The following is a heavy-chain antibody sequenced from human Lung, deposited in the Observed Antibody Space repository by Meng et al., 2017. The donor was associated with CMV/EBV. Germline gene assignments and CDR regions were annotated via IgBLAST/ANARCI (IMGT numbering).Heavy chain of an antibody. Sequence: WVRKAPGGGLGWMGWTRGYNGYTIYTHSLQGRVTMTIEESRSTAYMELRGLRLDDTAVYYCARKTFYHGSGSYYNVNYNYYYGMDVWGQGTAVTVSS. J-gene: IGHJ6*02. V-gene: IGHV1-18*01. CDR2: TRGYNGYT. D-gene: IGHD3-10*01. CDR3: ARKTFYHGSGSYYNVNYNYYYGMDV.